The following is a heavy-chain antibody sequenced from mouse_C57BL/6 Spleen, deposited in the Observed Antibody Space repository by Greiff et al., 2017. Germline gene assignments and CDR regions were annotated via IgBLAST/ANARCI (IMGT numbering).Heavy chain of an antibody. V-gene: IGHV3-1*01. CDR2: ISYSGST. J-gene: IGHJ2*01. Sequence: EVQGVESGPGMVKPSQSLSLTCTVTGYSITSGYDWHWIRHFPGNKLEWMGYISYSGSTNYNPSLKSRISITHDTSKNHFFLKLNSVTTEDTATYYCARGEVPTIGYFDYWGQGTTLTVSS. D-gene: IGHD2-10*01. CDR3: ARGEVPTIGYFDY. CDR1: GYSITSGYD.